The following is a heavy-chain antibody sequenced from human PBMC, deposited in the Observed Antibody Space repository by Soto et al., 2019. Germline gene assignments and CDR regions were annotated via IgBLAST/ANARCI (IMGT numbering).Heavy chain of an antibody. CDR1: GYSFPSYW. Sequence: GESLKISCKGSGYSFPSYWIGWVRHMPGKGLELMGIIYPGDSNTRYSPSFLGQVTISADKSITTAYLQWSSLKASDTAMYYCARQGQWLNAFDIWGQVTMVTVSS. CDR2: IYPGDSNT. J-gene: IGHJ3*02. D-gene: IGHD6-19*01. V-gene: IGHV5-51*01. CDR3: ARQGQWLNAFDI.